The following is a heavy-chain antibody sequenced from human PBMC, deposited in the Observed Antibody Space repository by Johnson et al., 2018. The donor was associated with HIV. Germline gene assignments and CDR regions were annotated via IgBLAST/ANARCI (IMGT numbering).Heavy chain of an antibody. Sequence: VQLVESGGGLVRPGGSLRLSCAASGFTFDDYGMSWVRQAPGKGLEWVSGINWNGGSTGYADSVKGRFTISRDNAKNSLYLQMNSLRAEDTAVYYCARGYYYDSSGSTAGAFDIWGQGTMVTVSS. V-gene: IGHV3-20*04. CDR1: GFTFDDYG. CDR3: ARGYYYDSSGSTAGAFDI. D-gene: IGHD3-22*01. J-gene: IGHJ3*02. CDR2: INWNGGST.